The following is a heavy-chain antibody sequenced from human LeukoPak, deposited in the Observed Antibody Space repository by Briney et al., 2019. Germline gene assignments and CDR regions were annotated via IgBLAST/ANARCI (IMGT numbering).Heavy chain of an antibody. CDR1: GFTFSSYA. CDR3: ARSKINYDILTGDLNAFDI. CDR2: ISSSSSYI. V-gene: IGHV3-21*01. J-gene: IGHJ3*02. Sequence: GGSLRLSCAASGFTFSSYAMSWVRQAPGKGLEWVSSISSSSSYIYYADSVKGRFTISRDNAKNSLYLQMNSLRAEDTAVHYCARSKINYDILTGDLNAFDIWGQGTMVTVSS. D-gene: IGHD3-9*01.